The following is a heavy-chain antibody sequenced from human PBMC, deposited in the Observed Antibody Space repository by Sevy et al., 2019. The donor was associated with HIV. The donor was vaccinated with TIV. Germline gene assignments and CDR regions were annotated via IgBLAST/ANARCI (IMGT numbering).Heavy chain of an antibody. J-gene: IGHJ4*02. CDR2: FDPEDDET. V-gene: IGHV1-24*01. D-gene: IGHD3-22*01. Sequence: ASVKVSCRVSGYTLTEFAMHGVRQAPGKGLEWMGTFDPEDDETMYAQKFQGRVTLTEDTSTDTAYMELSRLRSEDTAVYYCATTKDYYERSAYPVDYWGQGTLVTVSS. CDR1: GYTLTEFA. CDR3: ATTKDYYERSAYPVDY.